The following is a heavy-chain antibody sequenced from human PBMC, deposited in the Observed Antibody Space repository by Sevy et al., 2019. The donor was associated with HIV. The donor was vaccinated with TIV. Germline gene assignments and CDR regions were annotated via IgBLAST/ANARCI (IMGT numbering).Heavy chain of an antibody. CDR1: GYTFTSYD. Sequence: PSVKVSCKASGYTFTSYDINWVRQATGQGLEWMGWMNPNSGNTGYAQKFQGRGSMTRNTCISTAYMELSSLRSEDTAVYYCARGGTGNYYDLDYWGQGTLVTVSS. J-gene: IGHJ4*02. V-gene: IGHV1-8*01. CDR2: MNPNSGNT. D-gene: IGHD1-26*01. CDR3: ARGGTGNYYDLDY.